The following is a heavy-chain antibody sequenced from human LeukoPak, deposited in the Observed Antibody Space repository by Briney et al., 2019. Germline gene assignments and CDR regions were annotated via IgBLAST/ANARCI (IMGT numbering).Heavy chain of an antibody. CDR3: ARTGSTWSVLYYYYYMDV. V-gene: IGHV3-74*03. J-gene: IGHJ6*03. CDR1: GFTFSNYW. Sequence: GGSLRLSCAASGFTFSNYWMHWVRQAPGKGLVWVSRISTDGSSTTYADSVKGRFTTSRDNAKNSLYLQMTSLRAEDTAVYYCARTGSTWSVLYYYYYMDVWGKGTTVTVSS. CDR2: ISTDGSST. D-gene: IGHD6-13*01.